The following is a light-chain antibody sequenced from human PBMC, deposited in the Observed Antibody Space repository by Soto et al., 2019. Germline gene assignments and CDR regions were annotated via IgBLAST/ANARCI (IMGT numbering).Light chain of an antibody. J-gene: IGKJ1*01. CDR3: QQYNSYWT. CDR2: KAS. Sequence: IQMTQSPSTLSASVGYRVTITCRASQFISSWLAWYQQKPGTAPKLLIYKASSLESGVPSRFSGSGSGTEFTLTISSLQPEDFATYYCQQYNSYWTFGQGTKVDIK. CDR1: QFISSW. V-gene: IGKV1-5*03.